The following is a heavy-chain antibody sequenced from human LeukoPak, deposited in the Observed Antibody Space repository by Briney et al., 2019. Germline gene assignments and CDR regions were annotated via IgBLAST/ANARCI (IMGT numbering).Heavy chain of an antibody. D-gene: IGHD3-10*01. CDR3: ARERTWGTMVRGVIRWFDP. CDR1: GGSISSGDYY. J-gene: IGHJ5*02. CDR2: IYYSGST. V-gene: IGHV4-30-4*01. Sequence: SETLSLTCTVSGGSISSGDYYWSWIRQPPGKGLEWIGYIYYSGSTYYNPSLKSRVTISVDTSKNQFSLKLSSVTAADTAVYYCARERTWGTMVRGVIRWFDPWGQGTLVTVSS.